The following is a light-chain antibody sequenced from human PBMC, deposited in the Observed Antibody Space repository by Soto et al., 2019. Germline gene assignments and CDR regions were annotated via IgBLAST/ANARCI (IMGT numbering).Light chain of an antibody. V-gene: IGKV3-15*01. CDR1: QSLSSN. CDR2: GAS. Sequence: EIVMTQSPATLSVSPGERATLSCRASQSLSSNLAWYQQKPGQAPRLLIYGASTRATGIPARFSGSGSGTEFTLRISRVEAEDVGVYYCMQGTQFPLTFGGGTKVAIK. J-gene: IGKJ4*01. CDR3: MQGTQFPLT.